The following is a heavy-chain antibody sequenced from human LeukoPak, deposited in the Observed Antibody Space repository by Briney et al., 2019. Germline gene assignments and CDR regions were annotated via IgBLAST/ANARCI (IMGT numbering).Heavy chain of an antibody. D-gene: IGHD3-10*01. J-gene: IGHJ5*02. CDR1: GGSIKSHY. CDR3: ARARVGYYGSGSYQNWFDP. CDR2: IYYSGSP. Sequence: PSETLSLTCSVSGGSIKSHYWSWIRQTPAKGLEWIGYIYYSGSPLYNPSLKSRVTISVDTSKNQFSLKLSSVTAADTAVYYCARARVGYYGSGSYQNWFDPWGQGTLVTVSS. V-gene: IGHV4-59*11.